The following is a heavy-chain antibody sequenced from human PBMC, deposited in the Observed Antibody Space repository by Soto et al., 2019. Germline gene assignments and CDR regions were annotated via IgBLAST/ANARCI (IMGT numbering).Heavy chain of an antibody. CDR1: GGSISSYY. D-gene: IGHD5-12*01. CDR2: IYTSGST. V-gene: IGHV4-4*07. J-gene: IGHJ3*02. Sequence: PLETLSLTCTVSGGSISSYYWSWIRQPAGKGLEWIGRIYTSGSTNYNPSLKSRVTMSVDTSKNQFSLKLSSVTAADTAVYYCASHGSVAAFDIWGQGTMVTVSS. CDR3: ASHGSVAAFDI.